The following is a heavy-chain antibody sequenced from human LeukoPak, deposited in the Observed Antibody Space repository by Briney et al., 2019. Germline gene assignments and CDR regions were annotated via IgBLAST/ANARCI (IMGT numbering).Heavy chain of an antibody. CDR1: GFTFTSYE. CDR2: ISSSSSYI. J-gene: IGHJ2*01. Sequence: GGSLRLSCAASGFTFTSYEMNWVRQAPGKGLEWVSSISSSSSYIYYADSVKGRFTISRDNSKNTLYLQMNSLRAEDTAVYYCAKGNWGERLDWYFDLWGRGTLVTVSS. D-gene: IGHD1-26*01. CDR3: AKGNWGERLDWYFDL. V-gene: IGHV3-21*04.